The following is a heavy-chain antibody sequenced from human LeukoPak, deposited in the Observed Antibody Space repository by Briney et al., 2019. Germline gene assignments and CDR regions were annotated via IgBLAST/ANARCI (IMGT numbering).Heavy chain of an antibody. CDR3: AKHGYCSGISCFFDF. V-gene: IGHV3-23*01. Sequence: GGSLRLSCAASGFTFSSYGMHWVRQAPGKGLEWVSAISGSGPYTFYTDSVKGRFTISRDSSKNTLYLQMNSLRAEDTALYYCAKHGYCSGISCFFDFWGQGTQVTVSS. CDR2: ISGSGPYT. J-gene: IGHJ4*02. CDR1: GFTFSSYG. D-gene: IGHD2-2*03.